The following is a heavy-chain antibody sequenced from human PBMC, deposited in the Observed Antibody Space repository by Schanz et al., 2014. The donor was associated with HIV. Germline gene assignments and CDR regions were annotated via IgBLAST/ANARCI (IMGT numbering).Heavy chain of an antibody. CDR1: GLTFSKAW. CDR2: IKSNTDGGTT. D-gene: IGHD6-13*01. V-gene: IGHV3-15*01. CDR3: TTDDPRYSS. Sequence: EVQLVESGGGLVKPGGSLRVSCVVSGLTFSKAWMGWVRQAPGQGLEWVGRIKSNTDGGTTDYAAPVKGRFTISRDDSKNTLYLQMNSLKTEDTAVYFCTTDDPRYSSWGQGTLVTVSS. J-gene: IGHJ4*02.